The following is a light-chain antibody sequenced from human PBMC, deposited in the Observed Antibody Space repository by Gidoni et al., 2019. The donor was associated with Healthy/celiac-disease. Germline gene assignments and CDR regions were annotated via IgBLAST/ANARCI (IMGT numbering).Light chain of an antibody. CDR2: DVS. Sequence: QSALTQPASVSGSPGQSIPISCTGTSSDVGGYKYVSWYQQHPGKAPTLMIYDVSNRPSGVSKRFSGSKSGHTASLTISGLQAEDEADYYCSSYTSSSTQVFGGGTKLTVL. CDR3: SSYTSSSTQV. CDR1: SSDVGGYKY. J-gene: IGLJ2*01. V-gene: IGLV2-14*03.